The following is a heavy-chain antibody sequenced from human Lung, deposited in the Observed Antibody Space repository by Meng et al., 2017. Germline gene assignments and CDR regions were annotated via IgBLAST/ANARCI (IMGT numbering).Heavy chain of an antibody. CDR2: INHRGRT. V-gene: IGHV4-34*01. CDR1: VGSFSGYQ. D-gene: IGHD2-15*01. Sequence: QVQVQQWGAGLLKPSETLSLTCAVYVGSFSGYQWNWIRQSPGKGLEWIGDINHRGRTNYNPSLKSRVTISVDTSKNQFSLKLSSVTAADTAVYYCARDQGGAGGYWGQGTLVTVSS. J-gene: IGHJ4*02. CDR3: ARDQGGAGGY.